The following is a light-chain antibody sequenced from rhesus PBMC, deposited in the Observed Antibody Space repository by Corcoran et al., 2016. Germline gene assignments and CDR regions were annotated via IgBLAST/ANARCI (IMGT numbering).Light chain of an antibody. CDR1: QVIRNA. J-gene: IGKJ1*01. CDR3: QQTYSSPWT. V-gene: IGKV1-33*01. CDR2: DAS. Sequence: DIQMSQSPSSLSASVGDKVIITCRASQVIRNALVWYQQKPGKAPMILFYDASNLETGVPSRFSGSRSAIDFTLTISSLQPEDFATYFCQQTYSSPWTFGQGTKVEI.